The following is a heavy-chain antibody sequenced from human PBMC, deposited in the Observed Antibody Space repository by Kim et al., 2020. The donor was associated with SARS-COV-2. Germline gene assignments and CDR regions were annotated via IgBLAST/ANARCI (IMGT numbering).Heavy chain of an antibody. J-gene: IGHJ4*02. CDR2: FGPKEGER. CDR1: GYTLTELS. CDR3: ATGLGGVLKQW. Sequence: ASVKVSCKVSGYTLTELSMHWVRQPPGKGLEWMGGFGPKEGERIYARKFQGRVTMTDDTSTDTAYMQLSSLTFEDTAVYFCATGLGGVLKQWWGRGTLVTVSS. V-gene: IGHV1-24*01. D-gene: IGHD3-16*01.